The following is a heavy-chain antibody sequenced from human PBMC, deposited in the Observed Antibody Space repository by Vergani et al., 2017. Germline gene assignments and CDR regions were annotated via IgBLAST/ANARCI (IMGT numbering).Heavy chain of an antibody. V-gene: IGHV1-69*08. CDR1: GGTFSSYT. J-gene: IGHJ4*02. CDR3: AREAYCGGDCYSSFDY. Sequence: QVQLVQSGAEVKKPGSSVKVSCKASGGTFSSYTISWVRQAPGQGLEWMGRTIPILSIANYAQKFQGRVTITADKSTSTAYMELSSLRSEDTAVYYCAREAYCGGDCYSSFDYWGQGTLVTVSS. CDR2: TIPILSIA. D-gene: IGHD2-21*02.